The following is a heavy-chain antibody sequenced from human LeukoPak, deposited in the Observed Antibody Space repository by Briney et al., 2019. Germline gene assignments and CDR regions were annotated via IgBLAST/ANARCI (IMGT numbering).Heavy chain of an antibody. CDR3: ARGVAGSYYYYYMDV. J-gene: IGHJ6*03. Sequence: ASVKVSCKASGYTFTSYAMNWVRQAPGQGLEWMGWINPNSGGTNYAQKFQGRVTMTRDTSISTAYMELSRLRSDDTAVYYCARGVAGSYYYYYMDVWGKGTTVTVSS. CDR2: INPNSGGT. V-gene: IGHV1-2*02. D-gene: IGHD6-19*01. CDR1: GYTFTSYA.